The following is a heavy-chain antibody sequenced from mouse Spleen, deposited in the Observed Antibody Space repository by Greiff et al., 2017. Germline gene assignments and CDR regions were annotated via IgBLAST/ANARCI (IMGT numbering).Heavy chain of an antibody. D-gene: IGHD1-1*01. CDR2: IYPGDGDT. CDR3: ARKAYGSGRHWYFDV. CDR1: GYAFSSSW. J-gene: IGHJ1*03. V-gene: IGHV1-82*01. Sequence: QVQLQQSGPELVKPGASVKISCKASGYAFSSSWMNWVKQRPGKGLEWIGRIYPGDGDTNYNGKFKGKATLTADKSSSTAYMHLSSLTSEDSAVYYCARKAYGSGRHWYFDVWGTGTTVTVSS.